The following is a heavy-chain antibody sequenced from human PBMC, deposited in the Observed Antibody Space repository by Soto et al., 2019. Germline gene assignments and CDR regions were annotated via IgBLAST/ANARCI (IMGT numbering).Heavy chain of an antibody. Sequence: EVQLVESGGGLGKPGGSLRLSCAASGFTFSSYSMNWVRQAPGKGLEWVSSISCSTSYIYYADSVKGRFTISRDNAKNSLYLQMNRLRAEDTAVYYCARVVDYCDPYYYYGMDVWGQGTTVTVSS. CDR2: ISCSTSYI. J-gene: IGHJ6*02. V-gene: IGHV3-21*01. CDR3: ARVVDYCDPYYYYGMDV. CDR1: GFTFSSYS. D-gene: IGHD3-22*01.